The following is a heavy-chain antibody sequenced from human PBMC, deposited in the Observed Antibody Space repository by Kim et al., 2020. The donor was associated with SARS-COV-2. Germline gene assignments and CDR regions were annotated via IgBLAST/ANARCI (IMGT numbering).Heavy chain of an antibody. Sequence: GGSLRLSCAASGFTFDDYTMHWVRQAPGKGLEWVSLISWDGGSTYYADSVKGRFTISRDNSKNSLYLQMNSLRTEDTALYYCAKEYAPVRTRYYFDYWGQGTLVTVSS. V-gene: IGHV3-43*01. CDR1: GFTFDDYT. J-gene: IGHJ4*02. CDR3: AKEYAPVRTRYYFDY. CDR2: ISWDGGST.